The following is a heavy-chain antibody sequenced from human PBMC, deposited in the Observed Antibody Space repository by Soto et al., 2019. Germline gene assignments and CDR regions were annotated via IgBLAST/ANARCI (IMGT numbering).Heavy chain of an antibody. Sequence: EVQLLESGGGLVQPGGSLRLSCAASGFIFANYPMSWVRQGPGKGLEWVSSVSPSGSNTYYADSVKGRFTMSRDNSDNRLHLKMNSLRAEDTAVYFCARSESSGWYSLDYWGQGTLVTVSS. CDR3: ARSESSGWYSLDY. V-gene: IGHV3-23*01. D-gene: IGHD6-19*01. J-gene: IGHJ4*02. CDR1: GFIFANYP. CDR2: VSPSGSNT.